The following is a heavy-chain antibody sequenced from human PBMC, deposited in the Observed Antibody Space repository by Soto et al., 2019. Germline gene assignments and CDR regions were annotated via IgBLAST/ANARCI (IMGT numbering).Heavy chain of an antibody. V-gene: IGHV3-66*01. CDR3: ARDHVITTVRPYYYYGMDV. J-gene: IGHJ6*02. D-gene: IGHD4-4*01. CDR1: GFTVSSNY. Sequence: GGSLRLSCAASGFTVSSNYMSWVRQAPGKGLEWVSVIYSGGSTYYADSVKGRFTISRDNSKNTLYLQMNSLRAEDTAVYYCARDHVITTVRPYYYYGMDVWGQGTTVTV. CDR2: IYSGGST.